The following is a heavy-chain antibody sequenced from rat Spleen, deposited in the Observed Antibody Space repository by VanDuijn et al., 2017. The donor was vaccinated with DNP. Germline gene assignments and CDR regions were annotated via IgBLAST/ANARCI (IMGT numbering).Heavy chain of an antibody. J-gene: IGHJ3*01. CDR1: GFTVSDYN. Sequence: EVQLVESGGGLVQPGRSLKLSCAASGFTVSDYNMAWVRQAPKKGLEWVATISYDGSRTSCRDSVKGRFTISRDNAKSTLYLQMNSLRSEDMATYYCTSLNNYNWFAYGGQGTLVTVSS. V-gene: IGHV5-7*01. CDR3: TSLNNYNWFAY. CDR2: ISYDGSRT. D-gene: IGHD1-10*01.